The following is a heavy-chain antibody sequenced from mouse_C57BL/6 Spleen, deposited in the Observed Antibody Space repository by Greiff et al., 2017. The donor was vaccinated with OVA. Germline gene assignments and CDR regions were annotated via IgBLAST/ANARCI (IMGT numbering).Heavy chain of an antibody. D-gene: IGHD2-5*01. CDR1: GFTFSDAW. CDR3: TRESNYDYFDY. CDR2: IRNKANNHAT. V-gene: IGHV6-6*01. Sequence: EVHLVESGGGLVQPGGSMKLSCAASGFTFSDAWMDWVRQSPEKGLEWVAEIRNKANNHATYYAESVKGRFTISRDDSKSSVYLQMNSLRAEDTGIYYCTRESNYDYFDYGGQGTTLTVSS. J-gene: IGHJ2*01.